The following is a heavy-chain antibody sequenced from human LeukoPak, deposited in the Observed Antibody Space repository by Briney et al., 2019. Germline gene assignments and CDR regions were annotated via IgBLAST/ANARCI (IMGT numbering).Heavy chain of an antibody. V-gene: IGHV3-9*01. CDR3: TRHDGSGSY. Sequence: GGSLRLSCAASGFTFDDYAMHWVRQAPGKGLEWVSGISWNSGSIGYADSVKGRFTISRDNAKNSLYLQMNSLKTEDTAVYYCTRHDGSGSYWGQGTLVTVSS. J-gene: IGHJ4*02. CDR1: GFTFDDYA. CDR2: ISWNSGSI. D-gene: IGHD3-10*01.